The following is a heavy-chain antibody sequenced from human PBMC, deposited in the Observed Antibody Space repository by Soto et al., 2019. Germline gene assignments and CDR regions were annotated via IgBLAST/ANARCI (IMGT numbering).Heavy chain of an antibody. CDR3: ASSYGSGYRAFDF. CDR1: GDTFTFYS. Sequence: QVQLVQSGAEVKRPGSSVKVSCKASGDTFTFYSINWVRQAPGLVLEWMGRVNPILRMSNYAQRFHGRVTMTADKSTSTAYMELSSLRSEDTAIYYCASSYGSGYRAFDFWGQGALVTVSS. V-gene: IGHV1-69*02. J-gene: IGHJ4*02. CDR2: VNPILRMS. D-gene: IGHD3-10*01.